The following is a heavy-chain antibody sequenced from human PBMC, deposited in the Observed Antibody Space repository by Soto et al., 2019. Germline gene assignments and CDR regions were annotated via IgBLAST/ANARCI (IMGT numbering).Heavy chain of an antibody. CDR3: ARRHFGSSWRDY. V-gene: IGHV4-39*01. D-gene: IGHD6-13*01. J-gene: IGHJ4*02. Sequence: PSETLSLTCTVSGASISSSSYYWGWIRQPPGKGLEWIGNIYYSGSTSYNPSLKSRVTISVDTSKNQFSLKLSSVTAADTAVYYCARRHFGSSWRDYWGQGTXVTVSS. CDR2: IYYSGST. CDR1: GASISSSSYY.